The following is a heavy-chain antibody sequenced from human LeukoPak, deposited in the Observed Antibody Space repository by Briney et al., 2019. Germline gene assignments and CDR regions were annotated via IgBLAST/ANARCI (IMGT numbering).Heavy chain of an antibody. CDR3: ARGLRYFDWFLDY. CDR2: ISSSSSYI. Sequence: GGSLRVPCAASGFTFSSYSMNWVRQAQGKGLEWVSSISSSSSYIYYADSVKGRFTISRDNAKNSLYLQMNSLRAEDTAVYYCARGLRYFDWFLDYWGQGTLVTVSS. V-gene: IGHV3-21*01. D-gene: IGHD3-9*01. J-gene: IGHJ4*02. CDR1: GFTFSSYS.